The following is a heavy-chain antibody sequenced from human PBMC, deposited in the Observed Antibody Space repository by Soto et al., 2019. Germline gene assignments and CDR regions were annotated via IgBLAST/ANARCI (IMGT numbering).Heavy chain of an antibody. CDR3: GGDCGRHSGGIDY. D-gene: IGHD1-26*01. Sequence: QVQLVQSGAEVKKPGSSVKVSCKASGGTFSSYSINWGRQAPGQGLEWMGEIIPIFGTADYAQKCQGRITITADESTSPGSVELSSLRSEGPAVFYFGGDCGRHSGGIDYWGQGTLVTVSS. CDR2: IIPIFGTA. J-gene: IGHJ4*02. CDR1: GGTFSSYS. V-gene: IGHV1-69*01.